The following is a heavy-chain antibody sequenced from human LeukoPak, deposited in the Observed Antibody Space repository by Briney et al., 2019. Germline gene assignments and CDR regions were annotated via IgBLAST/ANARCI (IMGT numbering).Heavy chain of an antibody. V-gene: IGHV4-30-4*01. Sequence: SQTLSLTCTVSGGSISSGDYYWSWIRQPPGKGLEWIGYIYYSGSTYYNPSLKSRVTISVDTSKNQFSLKLSSVTAADTAVYYCARDLGVVVVAATPGYFDYWGQGTLVTVSS. CDR2: IYYSGST. CDR3: ARDLGVVVVAATPGYFDY. J-gene: IGHJ4*02. D-gene: IGHD2-15*01. CDR1: GGSISSGDYY.